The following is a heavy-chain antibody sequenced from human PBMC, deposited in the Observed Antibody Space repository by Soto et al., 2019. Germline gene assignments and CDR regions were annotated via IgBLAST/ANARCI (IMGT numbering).Heavy chain of an antibody. Sequence: EVQLLESGGGLVQPGGSLRLSCAASGFTFSSYAMSWVRQAPGKGLEWVSAISGSGGSTYYADSVKGRFTISRDNSKNTLYLQLNSLRAEDTAVYYCAKDSSVVPAGNWFDPWGQGTLVTVSS. D-gene: IGHD2-2*01. CDR3: AKDSSVVPAGNWFDP. J-gene: IGHJ5*02. CDR2: ISGSGGST. CDR1: GFTFSSYA. V-gene: IGHV3-23*01.